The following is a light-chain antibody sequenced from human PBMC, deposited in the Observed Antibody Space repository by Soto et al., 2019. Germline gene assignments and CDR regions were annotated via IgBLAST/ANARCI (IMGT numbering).Light chain of an antibody. Sequence: EIVLTQSPGTLSVSPGERATVSCRASQTVSNYLAWYQQKPGQAPRLLMYDASNRATGIPARFSGSGSGTDFTLTISSLEPEDFALYYCQQRSGWPRTFGQGTKVDIK. CDR2: DAS. V-gene: IGKV3-11*01. J-gene: IGKJ1*01. CDR3: QQRSGWPRT. CDR1: QTVSNY.